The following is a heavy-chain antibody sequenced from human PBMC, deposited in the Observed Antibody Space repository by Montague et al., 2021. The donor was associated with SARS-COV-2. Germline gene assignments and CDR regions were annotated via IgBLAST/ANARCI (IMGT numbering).Heavy chain of an antibody. CDR2: IYYSGST. CDR1: GGSISSYY. D-gene: IGHD3-10*01. V-gene: IGHV4-59*13. J-gene: IGHJ4*02. CDR3: ATDYGSGSYFDY. Sequence: SETLSLTCTVSGGSISSYYWSWIRQPPGKGLEWIGYIYYSGSTNXNPSLKSRVTISVDTSKNQFSLKLSSVTAADTAVYYCATDYGSGSYFDYWGQGSLVTVSS.